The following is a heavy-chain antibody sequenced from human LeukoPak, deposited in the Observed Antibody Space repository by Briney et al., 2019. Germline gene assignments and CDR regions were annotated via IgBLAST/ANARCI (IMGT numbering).Heavy chain of an antibody. CDR3: ACLTTADAFDI. Sequence: SETLSLTCTVSGGSIRSYYWNWIRQPPGKGLEWIGYIYYSGSTNYNPSLKSRVTISVDTSKNQFSLKLSSVTAADTAVYYCACLTTADAFDIWGQGTMVTVSS. D-gene: IGHD3-22*01. V-gene: IGHV4-59*01. CDR1: GGSIRSYY. CDR2: IYYSGST. J-gene: IGHJ3*02.